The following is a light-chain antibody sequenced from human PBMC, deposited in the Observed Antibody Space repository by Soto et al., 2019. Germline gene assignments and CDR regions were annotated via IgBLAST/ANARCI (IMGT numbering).Light chain of an antibody. CDR3: QQRSSWPRT. CDR2: DVS. J-gene: IGKJ1*01. V-gene: IGKV3-11*01. Sequence: DIVPVPVLASQNVRTDLAWYQQKPGQAPRLLIYDVSNRATGIPARFSGSGSGTDFTLTISSLEPEDFAVYYCQQRSSWPRTFAQGTKVDIK. CDR1: QNVRTD.